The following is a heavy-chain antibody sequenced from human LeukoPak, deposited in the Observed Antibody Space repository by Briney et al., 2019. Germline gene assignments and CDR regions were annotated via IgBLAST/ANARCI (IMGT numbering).Heavy chain of an antibody. CDR3: ARDKYLGYCSGGSCYFLKYYFDY. Sequence: SETLSLTGAVYGGSFSGYYWSWIRQPPGKGLEWIGEINHSGSTNYNPSLKSRVTISVDTSKNQFSLKLSSVTAADTAVYYCARDKYLGYCSGGSCYFLKYYFDYWGQGTLVTVSS. D-gene: IGHD2-15*01. J-gene: IGHJ4*02. V-gene: IGHV4-34*01. CDR1: GGSFSGYY. CDR2: INHSGST.